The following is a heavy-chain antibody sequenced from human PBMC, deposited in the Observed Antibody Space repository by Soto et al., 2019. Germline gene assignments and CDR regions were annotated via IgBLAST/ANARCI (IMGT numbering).Heavy chain of an antibody. CDR1: GDIGSSNSAA. CDR3: AGTTSHYWYYMDV. CDR2: TYYRSRWYN. D-gene: IGHD1-7*01. Sequence: SKTLALTCAISGDIGSSNSAAWNLIRHSPSRGLEWLGRTYYRSRWYNDYAVSVRSRITVNPDTSKNQFSLQLTSVTPEDTAVYYCAGTTSHYWYYMDVWGKGTTLTVSS. V-gene: IGHV6-1*01. J-gene: IGHJ6*03.